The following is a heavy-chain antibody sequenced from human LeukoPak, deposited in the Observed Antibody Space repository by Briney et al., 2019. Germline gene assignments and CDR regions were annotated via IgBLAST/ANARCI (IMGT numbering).Heavy chain of an antibody. D-gene: IGHD4-17*01. Sequence: GESLKISCKGSGYTFTNYWIGWVRQLPGKGLEFMGIIYPGDSDTRYSPSFQGQVTISADKSISTAYLQWSSLKASDTAMYYCARQPARTVTHFDYWGQGTLVTVSS. CDR3: ARQPARTVTHFDY. CDR1: GYTFTNYW. J-gene: IGHJ4*02. V-gene: IGHV5-51*01. CDR2: IYPGDSDT.